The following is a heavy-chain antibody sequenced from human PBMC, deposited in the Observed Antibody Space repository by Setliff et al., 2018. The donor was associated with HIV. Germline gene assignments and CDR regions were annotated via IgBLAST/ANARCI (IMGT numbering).Heavy chain of an antibody. CDR1: GFTFSIYT. CDR3: VRVVTFFSTGPHFDP. V-gene: IGHV3-21*06. CDR2: LSGDSNHI. J-gene: IGHJ5*02. Sequence: GGSLRLSCAASGFTFSIYTMNWVRQAPGKGLEWVSSLSGDSNHIYYADSVKGRFTISRDNAKNTVYLQMNSLRAEDTGVYYCVRVVTFFSTGPHFDPWGQGTLVTVSS. D-gene: IGHD2-21*02.